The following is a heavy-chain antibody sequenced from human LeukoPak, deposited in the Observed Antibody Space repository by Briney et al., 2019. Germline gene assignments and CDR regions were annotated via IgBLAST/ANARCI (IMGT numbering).Heavy chain of an antibody. CDR3: ASEYGDY. CDR1: GFTFSSYA. D-gene: IGHD4-17*01. Sequence: GGALTLSCPASGFTFSSYAMHWVRQAPGKGLEWVAVISYDGSNKYYAHSVKGRFTISRDNSKTTLYLQMNSLRAEDTAVYYCASEYGDYWGQGTLVTVSS. V-gene: IGHV3-30-3*01. CDR2: ISYDGSNK. J-gene: IGHJ4*02.